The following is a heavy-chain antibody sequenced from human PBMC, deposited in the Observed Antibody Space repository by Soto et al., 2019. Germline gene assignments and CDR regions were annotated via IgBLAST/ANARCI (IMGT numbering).Heavy chain of an antibody. V-gene: IGHV3-48*03. CDR2: ISSTGSLI. D-gene: IGHD1-26*01. CDR3: TRGGGWHQGYYHYYGMDV. Sequence: GGSLRLSCAASKFTFSSFEVNWVRQAPGKGLEWVSYISSTGSLIYYADSVKGRFTISRDNTKNSLYLQMNSLRPEDTAIYYCTRGGGWHQGYYHYYGMDVWGHGTTVTVSS. J-gene: IGHJ6*02. CDR1: KFTFSSFE.